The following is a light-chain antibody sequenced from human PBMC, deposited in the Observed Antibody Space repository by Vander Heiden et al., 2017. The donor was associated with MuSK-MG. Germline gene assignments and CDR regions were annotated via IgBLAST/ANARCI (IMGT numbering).Light chain of an antibody. V-gene: IGLV2-18*02. CDR1: SSDVGSYNR. Sequence: QSALTQPPSVSGSPGQSVTISCTGTSSDVGSYNRVSWYQQPPGTAPKLIIYEVSNRPSGVPDRFSGSKSGNTASLTISGLQAEDEADYYCSSYPSISSVFFGGGTKLTVL. CDR3: SSYPSISSVF. J-gene: IGLJ2*01. CDR2: EVS.